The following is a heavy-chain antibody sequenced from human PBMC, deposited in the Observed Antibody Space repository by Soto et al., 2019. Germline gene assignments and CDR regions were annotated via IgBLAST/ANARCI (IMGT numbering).Heavy chain of an antibody. Sequence: LRLSCAASGFTFSSYAMSWVRQAPGKGLEWVSAISGSGGSTYYADSVKGRFTISRDNSKNTLYLQMNSLRAEDTAVYYCAKGGGGYYLYDYWGQGTLVTVSS. D-gene: IGHD3-22*01. CDR3: AKGGGGYYLYDY. V-gene: IGHV3-23*01. CDR1: GFTFSSYA. CDR2: ISGSGGST. J-gene: IGHJ4*02.